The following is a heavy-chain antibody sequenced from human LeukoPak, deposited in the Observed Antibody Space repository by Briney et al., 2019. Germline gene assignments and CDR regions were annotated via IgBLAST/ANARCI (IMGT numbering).Heavy chain of an antibody. CDR2: IKQDGSKK. CDR3: ARDYGWSFAN. CDR1: GFPFSSYW. D-gene: IGHD3-10*01. V-gene: IGHV3-7*03. J-gene: IGHJ4*02. Sequence: GGSLRLSCVASGFPFSSYWMTWVRQAPGKGLEWVANIKQDGSKKSYVDSVKGRFTISRDNAKNLLYLQMNSLRVEDTAVYYCARDYGWSFANWGQGTLVTVSS.